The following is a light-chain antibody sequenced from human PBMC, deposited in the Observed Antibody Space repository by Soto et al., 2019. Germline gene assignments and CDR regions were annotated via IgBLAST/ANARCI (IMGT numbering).Light chain of an antibody. CDR2: AAS. Sequence: DIQMTQSPSSLSASIGDRVTITCRASQGISKYLAWYQQKPGKVPKLLIYAASTLQSGVPSRFSGSGSGTDFTLTISSLRPEDVATYYCQKYNTVPWTFGQGTKVEIK. CDR1: QGISKY. V-gene: IGKV1-27*01. CDR3: QKYNTVPWT. J-gene: IGKJ1*01.